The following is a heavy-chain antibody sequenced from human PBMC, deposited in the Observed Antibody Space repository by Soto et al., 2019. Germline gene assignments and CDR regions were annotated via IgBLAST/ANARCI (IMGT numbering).Heavy chain of an antibody. D-gene: IGHD3-3*01. J-gene: IGHJ4*02. CDR1: GYSFTSYW. Sequence: PGESLKISCKGSGYSFTSYWIGWVRQMPGKGLEWMGIIYPGDSDTRYSPSFQGQVTISADKSINTAYLQWSSLKASDTSVYYWARTPSIFGAVSLDFWGQGTLVTVSS. CDR2: IYPGDSDT. CDR3: ARTPSIFGAVSLDF. V-gene: IGHV5-51*01.